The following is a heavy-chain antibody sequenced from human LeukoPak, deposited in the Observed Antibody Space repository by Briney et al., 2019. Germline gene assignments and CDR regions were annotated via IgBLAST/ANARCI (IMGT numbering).Heavy chain of an antibody. Sequence: AETLSLPCTVSGGSFSSYCWSWIRQPPGKGLEWIGYIYYSGSPNYNPSLKRRVTISVNTSKNQCSLKLSSVTAADTAVYYCAREWSIRGVNSYGMDVWGKGATGTVSS. D-gene: IGHD3-10*01. CDR1: GGSFSSYC. V-gene: IGHV4-59*01. CDR3: AREWSIRGVNSYGMDV. CDR2: IYYSGSP. J-gene: IGHJ6*04.